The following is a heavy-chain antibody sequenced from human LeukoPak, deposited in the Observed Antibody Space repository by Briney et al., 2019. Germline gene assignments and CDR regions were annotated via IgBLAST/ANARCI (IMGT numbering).Heavy chain of an antibody. CDR2: ISYDGSNK. J-gene: IGHJ4*02. D-gene: IGHD3-22*01. CDR1: GFTFSSYA. Sequence: GGSLRLSCAASGFTFSSYAIHWVRQAPGKRLEWVAVISYDGSNKYYADSVKGRFTISRDNSKNTLYLQMNSQRAEDTAVYYCARDGRMGDSDEFDYWGQGTLVTVSS. CDR3: ARDGRMGDSDEFDY. V-gene: IGHV3-30-3*01.